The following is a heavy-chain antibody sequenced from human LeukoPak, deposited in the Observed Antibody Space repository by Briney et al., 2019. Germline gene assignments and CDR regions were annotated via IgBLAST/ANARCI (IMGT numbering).Heavy chain of an antibody. J-gene: IGHJ3*02. D-gene: IGHD3-10*01. CDR2: INAGNGNT. V-gene: IGHV1-3*03. CDR1: GYTFTSYA. Sequence: ASVKVSCKASGYTFTSYAMHWVRQAPGQRLEWMGWINAGNGNTKYSQEFQGRVTITRDTSASTAYMELSSLRSEDMAVYYCAREYPRITMVRGVRGHGALDIWGQGTMVTVSS. CDR3: AREYPRITMVRGVRGHGALDI.